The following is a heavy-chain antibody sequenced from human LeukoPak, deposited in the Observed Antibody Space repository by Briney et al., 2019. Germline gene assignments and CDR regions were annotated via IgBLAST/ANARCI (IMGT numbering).Heavy chain of an antibody. J-gene: IGHJ5*02. CDR3: ARSSIPATTGGFDP. Sequence: GGSLRLSCAASGLTFSSYAMSWVRQAPGKGLVWVSRIDSDGSRTNYADSVKGRFTISRDNAENTLYLQMNSLRAEDTAVYYCARSSIPATTGGFDPWGQGTLVTVSS. D-gene: IGHD1-20*01. V-gene: IGHV3-74*01. CDR2: IDSDGSRT. CDR1: GLTFSSYA.